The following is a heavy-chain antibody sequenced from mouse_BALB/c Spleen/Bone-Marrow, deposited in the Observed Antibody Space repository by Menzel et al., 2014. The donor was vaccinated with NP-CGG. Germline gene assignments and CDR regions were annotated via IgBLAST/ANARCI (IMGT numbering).Heavy chain of an antibody. D-gene: IGHD2-14*01. Sequence: QVQLQQSGSVLVRPGASVRLSCKASGYTFTNSWIHWAKQRPGQGLEWIGEIHPNSGNTNYNEKFKGKATLTVDTSSSTAYVDRSSLTSEDSSVYYCARHHRYAYYFDYWGQGTTLTVSS. CDR1: GYTFTNSW. J-gene: IGHJ2*01. CDR3: ARHHRYAYYFDY. CDR2: IHPNSGNT. V-gene: IGHV1S130*01.